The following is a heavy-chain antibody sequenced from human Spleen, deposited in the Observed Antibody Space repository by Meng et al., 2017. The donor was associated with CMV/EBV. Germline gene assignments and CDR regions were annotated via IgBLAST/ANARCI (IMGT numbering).Heavy chain of an antibody. V-gene: IGHV1-24*01. J-gene: IGHJ5*02. CDR1: GSALNEFS. D-gene: IGHD1-1*01. CDR2: FYPDNGGT. CDR3: ARTHGGMHWLDP. Sequence: CKVSGSALNEFSMHWVRQAPGEGLEWMGGFYPDNGGTFYAQRFQGRVTMTGDTSTDTAYMELSSLRADDTAVYYCARTHGGMHWLDPWGQGTLVTVSS.